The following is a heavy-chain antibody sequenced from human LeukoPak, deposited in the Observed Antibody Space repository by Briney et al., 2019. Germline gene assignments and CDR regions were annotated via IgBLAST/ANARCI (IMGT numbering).Heavy chain of an antibody. V-gene: IGHV3-30-3*01. CDR3: ARGSVGTPPPFDY. CDR2: ISYDGSGQ. J-gene: IGHJ4*01. CDR1: GFTFSSYA. Sequence: GGSLRLSCAASGFTFSSYAIHWVRQAPGKGLDWVALISYDGSGQFYADSVKGRFTISRDNSTLYLQMNSLRSEDTAMYYCARGSVGTPPPFDYWGQGTLVTVSS. D-gene: IGHD2-15*01.